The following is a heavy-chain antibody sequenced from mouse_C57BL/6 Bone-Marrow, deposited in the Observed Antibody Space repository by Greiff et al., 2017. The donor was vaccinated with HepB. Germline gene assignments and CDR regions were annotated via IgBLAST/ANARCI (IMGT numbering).Heavy chain of an antibody. CDR3: AREGVTTVVATDAMDY. Sequence: VQLQQSGPELVKPGASVKISCKASGYSFTDYNMNWVKQSNGKSLEWIGVINPNYGTTSYNQKFKGKATLTVDQSSSTAYMQLNSLTSEDSAVYSCAREGVTTVVATDAMDYWGQGTSVTVSS. D-gene: IGHD1-1*01. J-gene: IGHJ4*01. CDR2: INPNYGTT. CDR1: GYSFTDYN. V-gene: IGHV1-39*01.